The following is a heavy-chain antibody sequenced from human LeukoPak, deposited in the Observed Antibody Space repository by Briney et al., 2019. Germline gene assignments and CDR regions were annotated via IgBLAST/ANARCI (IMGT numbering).Heavy chain of an antibody. V-gene: IGHV3-7*01. CDR3: AGTSYYFHY. J-gene: IGHJ4*02. Sequence: PGGSLRLSCAASGFTFTNSWMSWARQAPGKGLEWLANIKHDGSVKNYVDSVKGRFTISRDNAKNSVYLQMSSLRVEDTAVYFCAGTSYYFHYWGQGTLVTVSP. CDR1: GFTFTNSW. CDR2: IKHDGSVK.